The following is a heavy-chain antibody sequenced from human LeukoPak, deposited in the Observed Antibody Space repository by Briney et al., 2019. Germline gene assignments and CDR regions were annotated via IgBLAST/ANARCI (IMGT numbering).Heavy chain of an antibody. D-gene: IGHD3-10*01. CDR1: GGSISSYY. Sequence: SETLSLTCTVSGGSISSYYWSWIRQPPGKGLEWIGYIYYSWSTNYNPSLKRRVTISVDTSKNHFSMKVSSVPAADTAVYYCARHGDFGGFGELFREYYFDYWGQGTLVTVSS. CDR3: ARHGDFGGFGELFREYYFDY. V-gene: IGHV4-59*08. J-gene: IGHJ4*02. CDR2: IYYSWST.